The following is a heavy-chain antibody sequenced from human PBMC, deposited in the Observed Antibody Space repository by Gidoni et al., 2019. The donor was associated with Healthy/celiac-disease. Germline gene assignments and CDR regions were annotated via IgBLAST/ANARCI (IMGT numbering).Heavy chain of an antibody. D-gene: IGHD2-15*01. V-gene: IGHV4-34*01. J-gene: IGHJ4*02. CDR2: IKHSGST. CDR1: GGSFSGYY. CDR3: ARGWYSFDY. Sequence: QVQLQQWGAGLLKPSETLSLTCAVYGGSFSGYYWSWIRQPPGKGLEWIWEIKHSGSTNYNPSLKSRVTISVDTSKNQFSRKLSSVTAADTAVYYCARGWYSFDYWGQGTLVTVSS.